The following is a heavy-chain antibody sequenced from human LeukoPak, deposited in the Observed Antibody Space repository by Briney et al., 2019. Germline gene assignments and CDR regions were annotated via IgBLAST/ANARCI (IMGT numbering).Heavy chain of an antibody. Sequence: GGSLRLSCAASGFTFSRYSMNWVRQAPGKGLEWVSSISISGSYIYYADSVKGRFTISRDNAKNSLFLQMNSLRAEDTAVYYCASTPSDYYDSSGSDNWFDPWGQGTLVTVSS. CDR1: GFTFSRYS. CDR2: ISISGSYI. D-gene: IGHD3-22*01. J-gene: IGHJ5*02. CDR3: ASTPSDYYDSSGSDNWFDP. V-gene: IGHV3-21*01.